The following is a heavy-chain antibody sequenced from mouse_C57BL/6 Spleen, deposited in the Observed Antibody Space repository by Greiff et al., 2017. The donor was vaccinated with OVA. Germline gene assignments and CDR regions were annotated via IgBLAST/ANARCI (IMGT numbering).Heavy chain of an antibody. CDR3: ARDSAGYYAMDY. Sequence: VQLQQSGPGMVKPSQSLSLTCTVTGYSITSGYDWHWIRHFPGNKLEWMGYISYSGSTNYNPYLKSRISITHDTSKNHFFLKLNAVTTEDTATYDCARDSAGYYAMDYWGQGTSVTVSS. D-gene: IGHD3-2*02. V-gene: IGHV3-1*01. CDR1: GYSITSGYD. J-gene: IGHJ4*01. CDR2: ISYSGST.